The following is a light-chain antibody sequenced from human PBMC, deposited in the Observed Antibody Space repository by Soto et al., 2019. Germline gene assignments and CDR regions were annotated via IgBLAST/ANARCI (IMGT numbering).Light chain of an antibody. V-gene: IGLV2-14*01. J-gene: IGLJ1*01. CDR3: SSYTSSSTYV. CDR1: SSDVGGYNY. CDR2: EVS. Sequence: QSVLTQPASVSGSPGQSITISCTGTSSDVGGYNYVSWYQQHPGKAPKLRIYEVSNRPSGVSNRFSGSKSGNTASLTISGLQAEDESDYYCSSYTSSSTYVFGTGTKLTV.